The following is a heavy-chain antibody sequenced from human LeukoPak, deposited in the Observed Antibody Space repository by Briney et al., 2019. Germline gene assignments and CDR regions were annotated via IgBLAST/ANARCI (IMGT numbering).Heavy chain of an antibody. CDR2: IKSKIDGGTT. Sequence: GGSLRLSCAASGFTFTDAWMTWVRQAPGKGLEWVGRIKSKIDGGTTDYAPPVKGRFTISRDDSKHMLYLQMNSLKTEDTAVYYCTTSIVLTGSDYWGQGTLVTVSS. V-gene: IGHV3-15*01. J-gene: IGHJ4*02. CDR3: TTSIVLTGSDY. D-gene: IGHD2-15*01. CDR1: GFTFTDAW.